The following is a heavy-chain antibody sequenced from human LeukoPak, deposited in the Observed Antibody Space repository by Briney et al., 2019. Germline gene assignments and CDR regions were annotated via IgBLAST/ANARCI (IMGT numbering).Heavy chain of an antibody. J-gene: IGHJ4*02. D-gene: IGHD2-15*01. Sequence: GESLRLSCAASGFTFSSYGMHWVRQAPGKGLEWVAVISYDGSNKYYADSVKGRFTISRDNSKNTLYLQVNSLRAEDTAVYYCASHPAHYCSGGSCFYPYWGQGTLVTVSS. V-gene: IGHV3-30*03. CDR1: GFTFSSYG. CDR3: ASHPAHYCSGGSCFYPY. CDR2: ISYDGSNK.